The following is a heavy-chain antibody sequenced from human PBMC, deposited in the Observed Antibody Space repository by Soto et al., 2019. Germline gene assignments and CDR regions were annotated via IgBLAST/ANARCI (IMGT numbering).Heavy chain of an antibody. J-gene: IGHJ5*02. CDR3: ARDRGVLRYFDWTQGNGFDP. CDR1: GGSISSYY. Sequence: SETLSLTCTVSGGSISSYYWSWIRQPPGKGLEWIGYIYYSGSTNYNPSLKSRVTISVDTSKNQFSLKLSSVTAADTAVYYCARDRGVLRYFDWTQGNGFDPWGQGTLVTVSS. D-gene: IGHD3-9*01. V-gene: IGHV4-59*01. CDR2: IYYSGST.